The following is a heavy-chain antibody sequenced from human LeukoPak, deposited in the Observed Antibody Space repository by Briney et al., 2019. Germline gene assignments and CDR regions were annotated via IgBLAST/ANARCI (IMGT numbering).Heavy chain of an antibody. CDR2: ISSNGGST. Sequence: GGSLILSCSASGFTFSSYAMHWVRQAPGKGLEYVSAISSNGGSTYYADSVKGRFTISRDNSKNTLYLQMSSLRAEDTAVYYCVKCGSGYYAHQTFDYWGQGTLVTVSS. D-gene: IGHD3-22*01. CDR3: VKCGSGYYAHQTFDY. V-gene: IGHV3-64D*09. J-gene: IGHJ4*02. CDR1: GFTFSSYA.